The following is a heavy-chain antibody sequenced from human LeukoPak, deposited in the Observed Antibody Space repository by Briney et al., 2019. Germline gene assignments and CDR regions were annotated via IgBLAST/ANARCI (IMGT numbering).Heavy chain of an antibody. J-gene: IGHJ4*02. CDR3: ARNPYGDYYFDY. CDR2: ISYDGSSK. Sequence: PGGSLRLSCAASGFTFSRYAMHWVRQAPGKGLEWVATISYDGSSKYYADSVKGRFTISGDNSKNTLYLQMNSLRAEDTAVYYCARNPYGDYYFDYWGQGTLVTVSS. CDR1: GFTFSRYA. V-gene: IGHV3-30-3*01. D-gene: IGHD4-17*01.